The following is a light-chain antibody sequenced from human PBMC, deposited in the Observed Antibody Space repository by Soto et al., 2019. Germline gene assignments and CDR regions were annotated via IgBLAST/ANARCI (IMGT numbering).Light chain of an antibody. Sequence: QSALTQPPTVSGAPGQRVTISYTGSSSNIGAGYDVHWYQQLPGTAPKLLIYGNSNRPSGVPDRFSGSKSGTSASLAITGLQAEDEADYYCQSYDSSLNAYVFGTGTKVTVL. CDR3: QSYDSSLNAYV. J-gene: IGLJ1*01. CDR1: SSNIGAGYD. V-gene: IGLV1-40*01. CDR2: GNS.